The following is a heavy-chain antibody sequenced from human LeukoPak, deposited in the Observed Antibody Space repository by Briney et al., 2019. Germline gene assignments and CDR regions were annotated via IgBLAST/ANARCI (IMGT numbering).Heavy chain of an antibody. CDR2: VKSKTGRGST. Sequence: GGSLRLSWPPSGVTFNNVWRSWVSQGPWKRLQRVGRVKSKTGRGSTDYTAYVKGRFIIPGGHSKSTHYLQMNSLKTEDTAVYYCTTGHYYDSSGYYRDYWGQGTLVTVSS. J-gene: IGHJ4*02. V-gene: IGHV3-15*01. CDR1: GVTFNNVW. CDR3: TTGHYYDSSGYYRDY. D-gene: IGHD3-22*01.